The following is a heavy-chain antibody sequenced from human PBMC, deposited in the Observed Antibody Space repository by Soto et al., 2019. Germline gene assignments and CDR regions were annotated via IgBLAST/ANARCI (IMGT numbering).Heavy chain of an antibody. CDR1: GFSLSTSGVG. Sequence: QITWKESGPTLVKPAQTLTLTCTFSGFSLSTSGVGVGWIRQPPGKALEWLALIYWNDDKRYSPSLKSRLTITKDTSKNQVVLTMTNMDPVDTATYYCAHRSSVPGPLDYLGQGTLVTVSS. V-gene: IGHV2-5*01. J-gene: IGHJ4*02. CDR3: AHRSSVPGPLDY. D-gene: IGHD6-6*01. CDR2: IYWNDDK.